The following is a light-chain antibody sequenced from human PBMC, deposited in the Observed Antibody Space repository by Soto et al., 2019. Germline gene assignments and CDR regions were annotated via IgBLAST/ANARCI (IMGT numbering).Light chain of an antibody. V-gene: IGKV1-39*01. CDR3: QQSYRTPT. J-gene: IGKJ2*01. CDR1: QSISNY. Sequence: DIQMTQSPSSLSASVGDRVTITCRASQSISNYLNWYQQKPGKAPKLLIYAASSLRSGVPLRVTGSGSGTDFTLTIRSLQAEDFETCYCQQSYRTPTFGQGTKLEIK. CDR2: AAS.